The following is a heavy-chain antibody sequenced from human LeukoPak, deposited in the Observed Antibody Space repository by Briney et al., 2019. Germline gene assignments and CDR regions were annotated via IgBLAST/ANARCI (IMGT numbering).Heavy chain of an antibody. V-gene: IGHV4-30-4*01. CDR3: ARALYYYDSSGYYNYFDY. Sequence: PSGTLSLTCTVSGGSISSGGYYWSWIRQPPGKGLEWIGYIYYSGSTYYNPSLKSRVTISVDTSKNQFSLKLSSVTAADTAVYYCARALYYYDSSGYYNYFDYWGQGTLVTVSS. D-gene: IGHD3-22*01. J-gene: IGHJ4*02. CDR1: GGSISSGGYY. CDR2: IYYSGST.